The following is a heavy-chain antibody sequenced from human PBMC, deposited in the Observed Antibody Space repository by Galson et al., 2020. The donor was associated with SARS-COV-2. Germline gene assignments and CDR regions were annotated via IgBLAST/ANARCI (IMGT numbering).Heavy chain of an antibody. J-gene: IGHJ3*02. D-gene: IGHD2-21*01. CDR2: IYYTGTT. V-gene: IGHV4-30-4*01. Sequence: SQTLSLTCTVSGGSISDDYYYWSWIRQPPGKGLEWIASIYYTGTTFYNPSLKSRVAMSVDTSNNQFSLKLTSVTAADAAVYFCARPTYSAAFDIWGQGTMVTVSP. CDR3: ARPTYSAAFDI. CDR1: GGSISDDYYY.